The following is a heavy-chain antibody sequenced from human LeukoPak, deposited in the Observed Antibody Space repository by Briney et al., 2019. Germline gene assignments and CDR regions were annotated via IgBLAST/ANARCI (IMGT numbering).Heavy chain of an antibody. Sequence: SETLSLTCTVSGGSISSSSYYWGWIRQPPGKGLEWIGSIYYSGRTYYNPSLKSRVTISVDTSKNQFSLKLSSVTAADTAVYYCARESIAAAGQFDYWGQGTLVTVSS. CDR3: ARESIAAAGQFDY. D-gene: IGHD6-13*01. CDR1: GGSISSSSYY. CDR2: IYYSGRT. J-gene: IGHJ4*02. V-gene: IGHV4-39*07.